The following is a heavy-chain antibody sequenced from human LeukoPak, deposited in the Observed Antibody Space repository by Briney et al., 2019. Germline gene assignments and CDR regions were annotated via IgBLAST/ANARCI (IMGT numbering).Heavy chain of an antibody. D-gene: IGHD2-2*01. V-gene: IGHV4-34*01. CDR3: ARGRYCSSTSCPYYYYYYYGMDV. Sequence: SETLPLTCAVYGGSFSGYYWSWIRQPPGKGLEWIGEINHSGSTNYNPSLKSRVTISVDTSKNQFSLKLSSVTAADTAVYYCARGRYCSSTSCPYYYYYYYGMDVWGQGTTVTVSS. CDR2: INHSGST. CDR1: GGSFSGYY. J-gene: IGHJ6*02.